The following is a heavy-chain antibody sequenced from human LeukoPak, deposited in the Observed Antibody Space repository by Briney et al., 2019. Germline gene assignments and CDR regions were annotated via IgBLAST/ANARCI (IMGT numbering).Heavy chain of an antibody. D-gene: IGHD3-10*01. CDR3: ARSGYYYYMDV. V-gene: IGHV3-20*04. CDR1: GFTFDDYG. CDR2: INWDGGST. J-gene: IGHJ6*03. Sequence: SGGSLRLSCAVSGFTFDDYGMSWVRQAPGKGLEWVSGINWDGGSTGYADSVKGRFTISRDNAKNSLYLQMNSLRAEDTALYYCARSGYYYYMDVWGKGTTVTVSS.